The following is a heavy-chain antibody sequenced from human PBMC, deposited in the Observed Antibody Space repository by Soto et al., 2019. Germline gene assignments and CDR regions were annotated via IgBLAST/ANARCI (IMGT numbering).Heavy chain of an antibody. V-gene: IGHV3-53*02. J-gene: IGHJ4*02. CDR2: IYSGGST. Sequence: EVQLVETGGGWIQIGGSLRLSCAASGFTVINNYMSWVRQAPGKGLEWVSVIYSGGSTYYADSVKGRFTISRDNSKNTLYLQMNSLRAEDTAVYYCARGLITWSSDYWGQGTLVTVSS. D-gene: IGHD3-10*01. CDR1: GFTVINNY. CDR3: ARGLITWSSDY.